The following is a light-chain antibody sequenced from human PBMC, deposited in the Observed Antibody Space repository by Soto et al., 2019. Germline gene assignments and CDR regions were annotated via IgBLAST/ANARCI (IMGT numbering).Light chain of an antibody. J-gene: IGKJ3*01. CDR2: GAS. CDR3: LQYGNSPPT. CDR1: QSVSSNY. V-gene: IGKV3-20*01. Sequence: EIVLTQSPGTLSLSPGERATLSCRASQSVSSNYLAWYQQKPGQAPRLLIYGASSRATGIPDRFSGSGSGTDFTLTVSRLAPEDFAVYYCLQYGNSPPTFGPGTKVDIK.